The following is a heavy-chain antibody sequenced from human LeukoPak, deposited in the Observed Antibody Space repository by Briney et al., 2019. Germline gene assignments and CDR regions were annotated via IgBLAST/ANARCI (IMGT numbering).Heavy chain of an antibody. V-gene: IGHV3-49*04. Sequence: GGSLRLSCATSGFSFDDFAMSWVRQPAGKGLEWVGLIRRRAYGGAAEYAASVKGRFIISREDSKGIAYLQMNSLKTEDTAVYYCTRNGLVDCDYCSEGSRVIVSP. CDR1: GFSFDDFA. CDR3: TRNGLVDCDY. CDR2: IRRRAYGGAA. J-gene: IGHJ4*02.